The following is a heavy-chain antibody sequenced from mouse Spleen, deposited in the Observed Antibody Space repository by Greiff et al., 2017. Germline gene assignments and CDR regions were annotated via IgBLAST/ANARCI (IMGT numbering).Heavy chain of an antibody. CDR3: AREDDGHYGAWFAY. D-gene: IGHD2-3*01. J-gene: IGHJ3*01. Sequence: QVQLQQSGAELVKPGASVKLSCKASGYTFTSYWMHWVKQRPGRGLEWIGRIDPNSGGTKYNEKFKSKATLTVDKPSSTAYMQLSSLTSEDSAVYYCAREDDGHYGAWFAYWGQGTLVTVSA. CDR1: GYTFTSYW. V-gene: IGHV1-72*01. CDR2: IDPNSGGT.